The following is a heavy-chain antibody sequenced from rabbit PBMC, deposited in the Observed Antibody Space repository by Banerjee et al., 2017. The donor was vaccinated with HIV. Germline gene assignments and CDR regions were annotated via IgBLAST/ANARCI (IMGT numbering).Heavy chain of an antibody. J-gene: IGHJ4*01. D-gene: IGHD6-1*01. CDR2: IDAGTSHIT. Sequence: QSLEESGGDLVKPEGSLTLTCTASGFSFSSSYYMCWVRQAPGKGLEWIGCIDAGTSHITWYASWASGRFSISKPSSTTVTLQMTSLTAADTATYFCARGDYTYGYAGYAASTVFRLWGPGTLVTVS. CDR3: ARGDYTYGYAGYAASTVFRL. CDR1: GFSFSSSYY. V-gene: IGHV1S40*01.